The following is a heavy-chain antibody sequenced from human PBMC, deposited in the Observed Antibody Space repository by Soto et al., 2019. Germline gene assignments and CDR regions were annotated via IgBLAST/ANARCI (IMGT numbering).Heavy chain of an antibody. CDR2: SSAYNGNT. Sequence: QVQLVQSGAEVKKPGASVKVSCKASGYTFTSYGISWVRQAPGQGLEWMGWSSAYNGNTNYAQKLQGRVTMTTDTSTSTAYMERRSLRSDDTAVYYCARDKSSSSRDYYYYYGMDVWGQGTTVTVSS. J-gene: IGHJ6*02. CDR1: GYTFTSYG. V-gene: IGHV1-18*01. D-gene: IGHD6-6*01. CDR3: ARDKSSSSRDYYYYYGMDV.